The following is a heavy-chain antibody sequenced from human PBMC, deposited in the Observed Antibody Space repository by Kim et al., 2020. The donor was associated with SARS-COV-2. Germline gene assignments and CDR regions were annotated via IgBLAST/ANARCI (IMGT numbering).Heavy chain of an antibody. D-gene: IGHD2-2*01. Sequence: SETLSLTCAVSGGSISSSNWWSWVRQPPGKGLEWIGEIYHSGSTNYNPSLKSRVTISVDKSKNQFSLKLSSVTAADTAVYYCASLQDENCSSTSCYGLWGQGTLVTVSS. V-gene: IGHV4-4*02. J-gene: IGHJ4*02. CDR3: ASLQDENCSSTSCYGL. CDR2: IYHSGST. CDR1: GGSISSSNW.